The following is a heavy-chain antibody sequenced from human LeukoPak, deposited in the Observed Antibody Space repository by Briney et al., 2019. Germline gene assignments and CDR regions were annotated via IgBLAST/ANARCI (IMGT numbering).Heavy chain of an antibody. V-gene: IGHV3-23*01. CDR2: ISGSGGST. Sequence: GGSLRLSCAASGFTFSSYAMSWVRQAPGKGLEWVSAISGSGGSTYFADSVKGRFTISRDNSKNTLYLQMNSLRAEDTAVYYCAKPTGSATTSDYWGQGTLVTVSS. CDR1: GFTFSSYA. J-gene: IGHJ4*02. D-gene: IGHD5-24*01. CDR3: AKPTGSATTSDY.